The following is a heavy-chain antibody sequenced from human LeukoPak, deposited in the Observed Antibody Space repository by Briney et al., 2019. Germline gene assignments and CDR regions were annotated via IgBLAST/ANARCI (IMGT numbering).Heavy chain of an antibody. CDR2: IIPILGIA. CDR3: ARDPDFWSGYYYMDV. Sequence: SVKVSCKASGGTFSIYTISWVRQAPGQGLEWMGRIIPILGIANYAQKFQGRVTITADKSTSTAYMELSSLRSEDTAVYYCARDPDFWSGYYYMDVWGKGTTVTVSS. V-gene: IGHV1-69*04. CDR1: GGTFSIYT. J-gene: IGHJ6*03. D-gene: IGHD3-3*01.